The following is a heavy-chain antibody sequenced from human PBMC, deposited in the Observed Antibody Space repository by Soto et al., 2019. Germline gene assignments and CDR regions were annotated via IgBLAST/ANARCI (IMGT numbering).Heavy chain of an antibody. D-gene: IGHD2-8*01. V-gene: IGHV1-69*12. CDR3: ARAVLRQWFDP. J-gene: IGHJ5*02. CDR1: GGTFSSYA. CDR2: IIPIFGTA. Sequence: QVQLVQSGAEVKKPGSVWKVSCKGSGGTFSSYAISWVRQAPGQGLEWMGGIIPIFGTANYAQKFQGRVTITADESTSTAYMELSSLRSEDTAVYYCARAVLRQWFDPWGQGTLVTVSS.